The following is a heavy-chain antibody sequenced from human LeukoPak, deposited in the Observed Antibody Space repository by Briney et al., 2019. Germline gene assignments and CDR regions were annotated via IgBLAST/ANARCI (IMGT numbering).Heavy chain of an antibody. CDR2: ISWNSGSI. D-gene: IGHD4-17*01. Sequence: GRSLRLSCAASGFTFDDYAMHWVRQAPGKGLEWVSGISWNSGSIGYADSVKGRFTISRDNAKNTLYLQMNSLRAEDTAVYYCARDSPTTVTPDFDYWGQGTLVTVSS. CDR3: ARDSPTTVTPDFDY. CDR1: GFTFDDYA. J-gene: IGHJ4*02. V-gene: IGHV3-9*01.